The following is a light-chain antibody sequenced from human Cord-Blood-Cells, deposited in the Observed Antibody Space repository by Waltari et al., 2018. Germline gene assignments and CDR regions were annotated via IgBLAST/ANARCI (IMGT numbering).Light chain of an antibody. Sequence: QSVLTQPPSASGSPGQPVTISCTGTSSDVGGYTYVSWYQQHPGKAPKLMIYEVSNRPSGVPDRFSGSKSGNTASLTVSGLQAEDEADYYCSSYAGSNNWVFGGGTKLTVL. CDR2: EVS. J-gene: IGLJ3*02. CDR3: SSYAGSNNWV. CDR1: SSDVGGYTY. V-gene: IGLV2-8*01.